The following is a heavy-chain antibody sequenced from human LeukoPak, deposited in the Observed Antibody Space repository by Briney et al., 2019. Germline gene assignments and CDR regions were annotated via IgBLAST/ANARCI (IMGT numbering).Heavy chain of an antibody. J-gene: IGHJ5*02. CDR3: ARGPSRDYGSGSSWFDP. CDR2: MNPNSGNT. D-gene: IGHD3-10*01. CDR1: GYTFSTYD. V-gene: IGHV1-8*01. Sequence: ASVKVSCKASGYTFSTYDINWVRQVTGRGLEWMGWMNPNSGNTGYAQNIQGRVTMTRNTSINTAYMGLSSLRSEDTAVYYCARGPSRDYGSGSSWFDPWGQGTLVTVSS.